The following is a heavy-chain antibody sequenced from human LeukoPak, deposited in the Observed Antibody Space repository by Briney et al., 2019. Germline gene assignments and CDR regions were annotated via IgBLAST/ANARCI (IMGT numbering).Heavy chain of an antibody. V-gene: IGHV3-23*01. CDR1: GFTFNNYG. D-gene: IGHD1-1*01. CDR3: AKALWNDRTYFDY. J-gene: IGHJ4*02. CDR2: IIYNGDST. Sequence: GGSLRLSCAASGFTFNNYGMSWVRQAPGKGLEWVSGIIYNGDSTYYAESVEGRFTISRDNSKNTLYLQMSSLRVEDTAVYYCAKALWNDRTYFDYWGQGTLVTVSS.